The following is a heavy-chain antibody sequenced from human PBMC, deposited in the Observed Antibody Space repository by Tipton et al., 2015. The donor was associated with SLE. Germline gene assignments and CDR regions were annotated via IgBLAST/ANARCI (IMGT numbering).Heavy chain of an antibody. V-gene: IGHV3-49*03. Sequence: SLRLSCTASGFTFGDYAMSWFRQAPGKGLEWVGFIRSKAYGGTTEYAASVKGRFTISRDDSKSIAYLQMNSLKTEDTAVYYCTTGPGWMPDAFDIWGQGTMVTVSS. CDR3: TTGPGWMPDAFDI. D-gene: IGHD2-2*01. CDR2: IRSKAYGGTT. J-gene: IGHJ3*02. CDR1: GFTFGDYA.